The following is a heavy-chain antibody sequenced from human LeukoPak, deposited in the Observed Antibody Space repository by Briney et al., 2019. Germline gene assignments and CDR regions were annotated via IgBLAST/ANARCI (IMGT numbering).Heavy chain of an antibody. J-gene: IGHJ4*02. CDR2: ISAYDGNT. D-gene: IGHD3-10*01. CDR1: GYTFTSYG. Sequence: GASVKVSCKASGYTFTSYGISWVRQAPGQGLEWMGWISAYDGNTNYAQKFQGRVTMTRDMSTSTVYMELSSLRSEDTAVYYCARGGIRDGSYYFDYWGQGTLVTVSS. CDR3: ARGGIRDGSYYFDY. V-gene: IGHV1-18*01.